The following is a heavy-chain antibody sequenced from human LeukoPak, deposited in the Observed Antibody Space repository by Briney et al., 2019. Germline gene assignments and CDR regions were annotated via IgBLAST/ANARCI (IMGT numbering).Heavy chain of an antibody. V-gene: IGHV1-18*01. CDR3: ARVVYYYDSSGYYEFDY. D-gene: IGHD3-22*01. Sequence: AYNGNTNYAQKLQGRVTMTTDTSTSTAYMELRSLRSDDTAVYYCARVVYYYDSSGYYEFDYWGQGTLVTVSS. J-gene: IGHJ4*02. CDR2: AYNGNT.